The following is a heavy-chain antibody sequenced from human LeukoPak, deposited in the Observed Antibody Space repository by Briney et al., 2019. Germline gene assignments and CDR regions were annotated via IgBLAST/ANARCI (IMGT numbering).Heavy chain of an antibody. CDR2: IKQDGSER. CDR1: GFTFSRHW. V-gene: IGHV3-7*01. J-gene: IGHJ4*02. Sequence: GGSLRLSCAASGFTFSRHWMSWVRQAPQKGLEWVANIKQDGSERYYVDSVKGRFTISRDNAENSLNLQMDSLRADDTAVYFCARVGSGYDIPHFDYWGQGSLLTVSS. D-gene: IGHD5-12*01. CDR3: ARVGSGYDIPHFDY.